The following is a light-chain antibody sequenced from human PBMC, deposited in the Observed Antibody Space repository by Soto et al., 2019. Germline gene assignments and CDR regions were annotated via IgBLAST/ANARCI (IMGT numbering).Light chain of an antibody. CDR1: SSDVGGYNY. CDR3: SSYTSSSTRV. J-gene: IGLJ3*02. Sequence: QSARTQPASVSGSPGHSITNSCTGTSSDVGGYNYVSWYQQHPGKAPKLMIYEVSNRPSGVSNRFSGSKSGNTASLTISGLQAEDEADYYCSSYTSSSTRVFGGGTKLTVL. V-gene: IGLV2-14*01. CDR2: EVS.